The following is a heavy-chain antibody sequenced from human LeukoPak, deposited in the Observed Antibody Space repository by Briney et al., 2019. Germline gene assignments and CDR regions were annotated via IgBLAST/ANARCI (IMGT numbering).Heavy chain of an antibody. CDR3: ARDELGISY. J-gene: IGHJ4*02. V-gene: IGHV3-48*01. D-gene: IGHD7-27*01. CDR1: GFTFSSYS. CDR2: ISSSSSTI. Sequence: GGSLRLSXAASGFTFSSYSMNWVRQAPGKGVEWVSYISSSSSTIYYADSVKGRFTISRDNAKNSLYLQMNSLRAEDTAVYYCARDELGISYWGQGTLVTVSS.